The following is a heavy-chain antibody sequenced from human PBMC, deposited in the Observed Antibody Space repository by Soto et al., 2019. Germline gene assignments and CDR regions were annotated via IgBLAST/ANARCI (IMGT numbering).Heavy chain of an antibody. CDR2: ISSSSRYT. J-gene: IGHJ4*02. CDR1: GFTFSDYY. D-gene: IGHD3-10*01. Sequence: QVQLVESGGNLVKPGGSLRLSCAASGFTFSDYYMNWIRQAPGKGLEWVSYISSSSRYTNYADSVQGRFTISRDNAKNSLDLQMNSLRAEDTAVYYCARTNLRFGEILSHFDSWGQGTLVTVSS. V-gene: IGHV3-11*06. CDR3: ARTNLRFGEILSHFDS.